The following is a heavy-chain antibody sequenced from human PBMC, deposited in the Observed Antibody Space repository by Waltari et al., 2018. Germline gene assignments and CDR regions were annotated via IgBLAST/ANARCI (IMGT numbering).Heavy chain of an antibody. CDR3: AKGRIEYGDS. V-gene: IGHV3-21*04. J-gene: IGHJ4*02. CDR1: GFSFSDYN. D-gene: IGHD6-6*01. Sequence: EVQLVESGGGLVKPGGSLRLSCAASGFSFSDYNMNWVRQAPGKGLEWVSSISGSSGYIYYADSVKGRFTISRDNSKNILYLQMNSLRPVDTAMYFCAKGRIEYGDSWGQGTLVTVSS. CDR2: ISGSSGYI.